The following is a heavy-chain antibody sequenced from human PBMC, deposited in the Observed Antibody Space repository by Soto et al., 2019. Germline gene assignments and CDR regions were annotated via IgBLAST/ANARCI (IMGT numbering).Heavy chain of an antibody. Sequence: GGSLRLSCAASGFTFSGYGMHWVRQAPGKGLEWVAVIWYDGSNKYYADSVKGRFTISRDNSKNTLYLQMNSLRAEDTAVYYCARDDLAYCGGDCPLDPWGQGTLVTVSS. CDR3: ARDDLAYCGGDCPLDP. CDR1: GFTFSGYG. D-gene: IGHD2-21*02. CDR2: IWYDGSNK. V-gene: IGHV3-33*01. J-gene: IGHJ5*02.